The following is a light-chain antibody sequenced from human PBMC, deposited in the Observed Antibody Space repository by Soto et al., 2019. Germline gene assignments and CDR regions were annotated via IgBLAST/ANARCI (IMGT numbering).Light chain of an antibody. J-gene: IGKJ3*01. V-gene: IGKV1-33*01. CDR1: QDINIF. CDR3: QQYVSLPFT. Sequence: DIQMTQSPSSLSASVGDRATITCQASQDINIFLNWYQHKPGKAPKLLIYDAPNLETCVPSRFSESGSGTDFTFTISSLQPEEIARYYSQQYVSLPFTFGPGTKVDF. CDR2: DAP.